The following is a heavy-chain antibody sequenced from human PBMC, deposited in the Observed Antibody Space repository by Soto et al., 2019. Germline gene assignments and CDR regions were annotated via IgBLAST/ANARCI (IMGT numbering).Heavy chain of an antibody. CDR1: GYTFTTYG. V-gene: IGHV1-18*01. J-gene: IGHJ4*02. CDR3: ARDFTKSSSWPYYFDY. Sequence: QVQLVQSGAEVKKPGASVKVSCKASGYTFTTYGISWVRQAPGQGLEWMGWISAYSGSTKFAQKHHGRVTMTTDTSTTTAYMELRSLTSDDTAVYYCARDFTKSSSWPYYFDYWGQGTLVTVSS. D-gene: IGHD6-13*01. CDR2: ISAYSGST.